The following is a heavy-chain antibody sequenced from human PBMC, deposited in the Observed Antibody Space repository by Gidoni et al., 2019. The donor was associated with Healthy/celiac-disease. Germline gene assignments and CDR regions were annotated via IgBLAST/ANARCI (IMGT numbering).Heavy chain of an antibody. V-gene: IGHV3-21*01. Sequence: EVQLVESGGGLVKPGGSLRLSCAASGFTCSRYSMNWVRQAPGKGLEWVSSISSSSSYIYYADSVKGRFTISRDNAKNSLYLQMNSLRAEDTAVYYCARVADSSGYYYVPAFDIWGQGTMVTVSS. D-gene: IGHD3-22*01. CDR1: GFTCSRYS. J-gene: IGHJ3*02. CDR3: ARVADSSGYYYVPAFDI. CDR2: ISSSSSYI.